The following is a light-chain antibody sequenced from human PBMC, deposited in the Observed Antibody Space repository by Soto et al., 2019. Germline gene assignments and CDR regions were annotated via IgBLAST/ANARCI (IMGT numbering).Light chain of an antibody. Sequence: QSVLTLPPSASGSPGQSVTISCTGTKNDIGVYDFVSWYQHHPGKAPRLIIYEVVQRPSGVPDRFSGSKSGNTASLTVSGPQAADEADYFCKSYAGSNTYVFGSGTTVTVL. CDR1: KNDIGVYDF. V-gene: IGLV2-8*01. CDR2: EVV. J-gene: IGLJ1*01. CDR3: KSYAGSNTYV.